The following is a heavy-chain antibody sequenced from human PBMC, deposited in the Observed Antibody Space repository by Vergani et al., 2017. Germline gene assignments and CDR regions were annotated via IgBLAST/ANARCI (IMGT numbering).Heavy chain of an antibody. CDR1: GGSISSSNW. J-gene: IGHJ5*02. V-gene: IGHV4-4*03. D-gene: IGHD1-26*01. Sequence: QVQLQESGPGLVKPPGTLSLTCAVSGGSISSSNWWSWVRQPPGKGLEWIGEIYHSGSTNYNPSLKSRVTISVDKSKNQFSLKLSSVTAADTAVYYCARDGRSEKNIVGATNWFDPWGQGTLVTVSS. CDR2: IYHSGST. CDR3: ARDGRSEKNIVGATNWFDP.